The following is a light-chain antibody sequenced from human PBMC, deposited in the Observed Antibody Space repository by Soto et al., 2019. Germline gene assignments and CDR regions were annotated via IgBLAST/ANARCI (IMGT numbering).Light chain of an antibody. CDR3: QQYGSSLT. J-gene: IGKJ4*01. CDR1: QSVSSSY. V-gene: IGKV3-20*01. Sequence: EMVLTQSPGTLCLSPGERATLSCRASQSVSSSYLAWYQQKPGQAPRLLIYGASSRATGIPDRFSGSGSGTDFTLTISRLETEDFAVYYCQQYGSSLTLGGGTKVDIK. CDR2: GAS.